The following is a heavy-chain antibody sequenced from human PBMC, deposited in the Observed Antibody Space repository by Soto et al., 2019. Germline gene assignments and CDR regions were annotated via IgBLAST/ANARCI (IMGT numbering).Heavy chain of an antibody. CDR3: ATMTGFLVPTLEADY. D-gene: IGHD3-3*01. J-gene: IGHJ4*02. CDR1: GNSISDRNYY. V-gene: IGHV4-39*01. CDR2: IFYTGST. Sequence: HLQLQESGPGLVKPSETLSLTCTVSGNSISDRNYYWGWIRQPPGKGLEWIGSIFYTGSTSYSPSLRVRVTSSVDTSKNQFSLKVTSVTAADTAIYFCATMTGFLVPTLEADYWGQGALVTVSS.